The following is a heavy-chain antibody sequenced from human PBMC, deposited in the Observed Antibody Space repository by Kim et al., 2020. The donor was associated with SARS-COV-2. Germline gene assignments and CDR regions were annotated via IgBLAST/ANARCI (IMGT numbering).Heavy chain of an antibody. Sequence: SETLSLTCTVSGGSISSYYWSWIRQPPGKGLEWIGYIYYSGSTNYNPSLKSRVTISVDTSKNQFSMKLSSVTAADTAVYYCARDRTVAGIGYYYYGMDVWGQGTTVTVSS. CDR3: ARDRTVAGIGYYYYGMDV. V-gene: IGHV4-59*01. CDR2: IYYSGST. CDR1: GGSISSYY. D-gene: IGHD6-19*01. J-gene: IGHJ6*02.